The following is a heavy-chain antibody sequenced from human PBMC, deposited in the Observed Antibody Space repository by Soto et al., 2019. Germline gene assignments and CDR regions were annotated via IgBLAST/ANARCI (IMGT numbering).Heavy chain of an antibody. CDR2: IKQDGSEK. CDR1: GFTFSSYW. Sequence: EVQLVESGGGLVQPGGSLRLSCAASGFTFSSYWMSWVRQAPGKGLEWVANIKQDGSEKYYVDSVKGRFTISRDNAKNSLYLQMNSLRAEDTAVYYCARGYYDILTGSLYFDYWGQGTPVTVSS. CDR3: ARGYYDILTGSLYFDY. D-gene: IGHD3-9*01. V-gene: IGHV3-7*03. J-gene: IGHJ4*02.